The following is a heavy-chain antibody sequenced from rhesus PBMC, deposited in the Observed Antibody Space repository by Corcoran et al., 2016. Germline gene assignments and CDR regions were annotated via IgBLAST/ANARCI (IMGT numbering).Heavy chain of an antibody. D-gene: IGHD6S26*01. Sequence: QVQLQESGPGLVKPSETLSLTCAVSGGSISRSYRWSGSRQPPGKGLEGSGYISGSSGSTSYNPSLKSRVTISTDTSKNQFSLKLSSVTAADTAVYYCARRPTGYSSGWSYNYFDYWGQGVLVTVSS. CDR1: GGSISRSYR. V-gene: IGHV4-65*01. J-gene: IGHJ4*01. CDR3: ARRPTGYSSGWSYNYFDY. CDR2: ISGSSGST.